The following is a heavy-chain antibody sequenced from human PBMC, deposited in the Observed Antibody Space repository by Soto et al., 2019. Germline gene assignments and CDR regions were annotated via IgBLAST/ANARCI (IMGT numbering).Heavy chain of an antibody. J-gene: IGHJ4*02. D-gene: IGHD6-19*01. CDR1: GGSISSGGYY. CDR2: IYYSGST. CDR3: ARDRIAVAGLIDY. Sequence: SETLSLTCTVSGGSISSGGYYWSWIRQHPGKGLEWIGYIYYSGSTYYNPSLKSRVTISVDTSKNQFSLKLSSVTAADTAVYYCARDRIAVAGLIDYWGQGTLVTVSS. V-gene: IGHV4-31*03.